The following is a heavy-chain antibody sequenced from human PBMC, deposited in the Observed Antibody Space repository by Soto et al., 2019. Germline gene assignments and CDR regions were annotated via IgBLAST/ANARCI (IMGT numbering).Heavy chain of an antibody. V-gene: IGHV3-33*01. Sequence: GGSLRLSCAASGFTFSSYGMHWVRQAPGKGLEWVAVIWYDGSNKHYADSVKGRFTISRDNSKNALYLQMNSLRAEDTAVYYCARGTCSSTSCYLYGMDVWGQGTTVTVSS. D-gene: IGHD2-2*01. J-gene: IGHJ6*02. CDR2: IWYDGSNK. CDR3: ARGTCSSTSCYLYGMDV. CDR1: GFTFSSYG.